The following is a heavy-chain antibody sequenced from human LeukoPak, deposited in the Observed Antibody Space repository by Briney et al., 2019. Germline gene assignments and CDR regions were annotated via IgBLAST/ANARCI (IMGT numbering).Heavy chain of an antibody. CDR1: GFTFSSYG. V-gene: IGHV3-30*02. CDR3: ARGPTGYCSGGSCYLGY. CDR2: IRYDGSNK. D-gene: IGHD2-15*01. Sequence: GGSLRLSCAASGFTFSSYGMHWVRQAPGKGLEWVAFIRYDGSNKYYADSVKGRFTISRDNSKNTLYLQMNSLRAEDTAVYYCARGPTGYCSGGSCYLGYWGQGTLVTVSS. J-gene: IGHJ4*02.